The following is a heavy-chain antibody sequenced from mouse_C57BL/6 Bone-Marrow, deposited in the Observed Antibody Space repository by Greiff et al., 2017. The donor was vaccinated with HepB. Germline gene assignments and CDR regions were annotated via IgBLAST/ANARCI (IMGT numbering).Heavy chain of an antibody. V-gene: IGHV1-81*01. CDR3: ARRVVYWYFDV. J-gene: IGHJ1*03. CDR2: IYPRSGNT. CDR1: GYTFTSYG. Sequence: QVQLQQSGAELARPGASVKLSCKASGYTFTSYGISWVKQRTGQGLEWIGEIYPRSGNTYYNEKFKGKATLTADKSSSTAYMELRSLTSEDSAVYFCARRVVYWYFDVWGTGTTVTVSS. D-gene: IGHD1-1*01.